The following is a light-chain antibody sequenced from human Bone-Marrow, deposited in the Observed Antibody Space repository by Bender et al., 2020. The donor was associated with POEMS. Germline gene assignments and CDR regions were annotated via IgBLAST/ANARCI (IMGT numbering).Light chain of an antibody. V-gene: IGLV2-14*01. CDR1: SSDIGGYNF. CDR3: SSYSRSSTLVL. J-gene: IGLJ2*01. Sequence: QSALTQPRSVSGSPGQSVTISCTGTSSDIGGYNFVSWYQQHPGKAPKLMIYDVGARPSGVSNRFSGSKSGNTASLTISGVQPEDEADYYCSSYSRSSTLVLFGGGTKLTVL. CDR2: DVG.